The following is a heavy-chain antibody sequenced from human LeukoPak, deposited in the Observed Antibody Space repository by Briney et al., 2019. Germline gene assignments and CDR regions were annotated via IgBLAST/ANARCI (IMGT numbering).Heavy chain of an antibody. V-gene: IGHV3-23*01. CDR2: ISGGGSGT. J-gene: IGHJ3*02. CDR3: AKEKTRGYSIDAFDI. Sequence: PGGSLRLSCAASGFTFSHYSIDWVRQAPGKGLERVSGISGGGSGTYYADSVKGHFSISRDNSKNTLYLQMNSLRAEDTAIYYCAKEKTRGYSIDAFDIWGQGTMVTVSS. D-gene: IGHD6-13*01. CDR1: GFTFSHYS.